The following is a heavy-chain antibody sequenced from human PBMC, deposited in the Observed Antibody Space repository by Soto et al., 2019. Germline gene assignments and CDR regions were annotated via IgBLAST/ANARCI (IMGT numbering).Heavy chain of an antibody. CDR3: AAGPKDPDAFDI. D-gene: IGHD2-15*01. V-gene: IGHV1-58*01. CDR2: IVVGSGNT. Sequence: QMQLVQSGPEVKKPGTSVKVSCKASGFTFTSVAVQWVRQARGQRLEWIGWIVVGSGNTNYAQKFQERVTITRDMSTSTAYMELSSLRSEDTAVYYCAAGPKDPDAFDIWGQGTMVTVSS. CDR1: GFTFTSVA. J-gene: IGHJ3*02.